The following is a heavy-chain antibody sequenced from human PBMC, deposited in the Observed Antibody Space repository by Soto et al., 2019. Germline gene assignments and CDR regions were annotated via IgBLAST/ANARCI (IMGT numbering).Heavy chain of an antibody. Sequence: GASVKVCCKASGYTFTSYYFHWVRQAPGQGFEWMGTINPSGATPIYAQKFQGRVTMTRDTSTSTVYMELSSLRSEDTAVYYCATCRPHGGDCYSEAYFDYWGQGTLVTGLL. J-gene: IGHJ4*02. CDR2: INPSGATP. D-gene: IGHD2-21*02. CDR3: ATCRPHGGDCYSEAYFDY. V-gene: IGHV1-46*01. CDR1: GYTFTSYY.